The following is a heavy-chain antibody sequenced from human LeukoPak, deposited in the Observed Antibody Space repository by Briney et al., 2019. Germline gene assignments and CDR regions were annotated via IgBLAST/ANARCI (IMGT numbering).Heavy chain of an antibody. CDR1: SDSISSGYY. Sequence: SETLSLTCTVSSDSISSGYYWGGIRRPPGKGLEGIGIVHHSGSTYYNPSLKSRVTISVDTSKNNFSLKLSSVTAAATAVYYCARGFDYYDSSGYLEDYWGQGTLVTVSS. J-gene: IGHJ4*02. V-gene: IGHV4-38-2*02. CDR3: ARGFDYYDSSGYLEDY. D-gene: IGHD3-22*01. CDR2: VHHSGST.